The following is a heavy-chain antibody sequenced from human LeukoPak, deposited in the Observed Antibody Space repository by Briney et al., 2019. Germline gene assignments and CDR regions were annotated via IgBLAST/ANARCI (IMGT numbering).Heavy chain of an antibody. Sequence: PGGSLRLSCAEXGFTFXXXXMHWVRQAPGXXLVLVSRINEDGSTTNYADSVKGRSTIFRDNAKNTLYLQMNSLRAEDTAVYYCVRDLGGRSGHWGQGTLVTVSS. V-gene: IGHV3-74*01. J-gene: IGHJ4*02. CDR2: INEDGSTT. CDR3: VRDLGGRSGH. CDR1: GFTFXXXX. D-gene: IGHD1-26*01.